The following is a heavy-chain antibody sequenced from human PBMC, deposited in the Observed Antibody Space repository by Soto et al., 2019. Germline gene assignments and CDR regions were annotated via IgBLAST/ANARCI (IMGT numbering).Heavy chain of an antibody. J-gene: IGHJ1*01. CDR3: ARGNYCVVVNRTEYDY. V-gene: IGHV3-33*03. D-gene: IGHD2-21*01. Sequence: GGSLRLSCAASGFTFSSYGMHWVRHAPGKGQEWVAVIWYDGSNKYYADSVKGRFTISRDNSKNTLYLQMNSLRAEDTAVYFCARGNYCVVVNRTEYDYWGRRSSVSVSS. CDR1: GFTFSSYG. CDR2: IWYDGSNK.